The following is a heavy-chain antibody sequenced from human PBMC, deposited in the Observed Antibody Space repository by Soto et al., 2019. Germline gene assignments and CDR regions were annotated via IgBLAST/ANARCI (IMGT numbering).Heavy chain of an antibody. V-gene: IGHV3-21*01. Sequence: AGGSLRLSCAASGFTFSSYSMKWVRQAPGKGLEWVSSISSSSSYIYYADSVKGRFTISRDNAKNSLYLQMNSLRAEDTAVYYCAREYCSSTSCFPDWEYYGMDVWGQGTTVTVSS. D-gene: IGHD2-2*01. CDR1: GFTFSSYS. CDR2: ISSSSSYI. CDR3: AREYCSSTSCFPDWEYYGMDV. J-gene: IGHJ6*02.